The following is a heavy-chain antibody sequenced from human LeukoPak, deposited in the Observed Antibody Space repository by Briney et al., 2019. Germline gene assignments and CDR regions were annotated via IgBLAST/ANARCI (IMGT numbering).Heavy chain of an antibody. CDR1: GYTFTSYG. D-gene: IGHD6-13*01. V-gene: IGHV1-18*01. CDR2: ISAYNGNT. J-gene: IGHJ4*02. Sequence: ASVKVSCKASGYTFTSYGISWVRQAPGQGLEWMGWISAYNGNTNYAQKLQGRVTMTTDTSTSTAYMELRSLRSDDTALYYCARDQVPYSSSTRLSDYWGQGTLVTVSS. CDR3: ARDQVPYSSSTRLSDY.